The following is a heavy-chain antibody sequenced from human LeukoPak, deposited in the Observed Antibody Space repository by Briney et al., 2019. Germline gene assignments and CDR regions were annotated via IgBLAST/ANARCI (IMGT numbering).Heavy chain of an antibody. CDR3: AREGLGELTLDY. V-gene: IGHV1-69*04. CDR1: GGTFSSYA. J-gene: IGHJ4*02. Sequence: SVKVSCKASGGTFSSYAISWVRQAPGQGLEWMGRIIPILGIANYAQKFQGRVTITADKSTSTAYMELSSLRSEDTAVYYCAREGLGELTLDYWGQGTLVTVSS. CDR2: IIPILGIA. D-gene: IGHD3-16*01.